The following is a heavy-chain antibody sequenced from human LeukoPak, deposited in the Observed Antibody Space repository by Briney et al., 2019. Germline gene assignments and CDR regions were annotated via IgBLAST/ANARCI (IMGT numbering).Heavy chain of an antibody. D-gene: IGHD3-3*01. CDR3: ARSDWSGYSGYYYYYMDG. J-gene: IGHJ6*03. CDR2: IYSGGST. Sequence: PGGSLRLSCAASGFTVSSNYMSWVRQAPGKGLEWVSVIYSGGSTYYADSVKGRFTISRDNSKNTLYLQMNSLRAEDTAVYYCARSDWSGYSGYYYYYMDGWGKGTTVTVSS. CDR1: GFTVSSNY. V-gene: IGHV3-53*01.